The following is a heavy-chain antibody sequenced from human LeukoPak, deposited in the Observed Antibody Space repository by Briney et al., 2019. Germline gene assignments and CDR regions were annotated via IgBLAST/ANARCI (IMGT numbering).Heavy chain of an antibody. CDR2: RTYDGDNK. CDR3: ARGGSGSYFDY. J-gene: IGHJ4*02. Sequence: VGSPRLSCAPSGFTLSISAMRRVRAAPRTGLEWVAVRTYDGDNKYYADSVKGRFTISRDNSKNTLYLQVNSLRAEDTAVYYCARGGSGSYFDYWGQGTLVTVSS. V-gene: IGHV3-30*04. D-gene: IGHD1-26*01. CDR1: GFTLSISA.